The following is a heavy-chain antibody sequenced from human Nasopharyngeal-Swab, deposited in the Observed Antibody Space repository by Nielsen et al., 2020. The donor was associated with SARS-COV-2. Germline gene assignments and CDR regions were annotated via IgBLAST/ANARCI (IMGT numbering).Heavy chain of an antibody. V-gene: IGHV3-15*01. CDR1: GFTFSNAW. CDR3: TGNYLGY. J-gene: IGHJ4*02. D-gene: IGHD3-10*01. CDR2: IKSKTDGGTT. Sequence: GESLKISCAASGFTFSNAWMSWVRQAPGKGLEWVGRIKSKTDGGTTDYAAPVKGRFTISRDDSKNTVYLQMNSLKIEDTGVYYCTGNYLGYWGQGTLVTVSS.